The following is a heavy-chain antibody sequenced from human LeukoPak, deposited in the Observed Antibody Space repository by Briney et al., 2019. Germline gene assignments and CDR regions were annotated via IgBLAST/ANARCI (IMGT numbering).Heavy chain of an antibody. CDR3: ARGPSHYDYYDLDV. CDR1: GFIFSDYY. Sequence: GGSLRLSCAASGFIFSDYYMSWIRQAPGKGLEWVSYISRSDTTVYYADSVKGRFTVSGDDAKSSLYLQMNSLRAEDSAVYYCARGPSHYDYYDLDVWGQGTTVIVSS. J-gene: IGHJ6*02. CDR2: ISRSDTTV. V-gene: IGHV3-11*01.